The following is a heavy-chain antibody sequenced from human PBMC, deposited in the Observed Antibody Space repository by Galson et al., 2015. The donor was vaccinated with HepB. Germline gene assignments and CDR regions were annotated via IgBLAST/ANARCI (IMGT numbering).Heavy chain of an antibody. J-gene: IGHJ4*02. V-gene: IGHV1-46*04. Sequence: SVKVSCKASGYTFTSYYMHWVRQAPGQGLEWMGIINPSGGSTSYAQKLQGRVTMTRDTSTSTVYMELSSLRSEDTAVYYCARAGPGLYCFDYWGQGTLVTVSS. CDR2: INPSGGST. CDR1: GYTFTSYY. CDR3: ARAGPGLYCFDY.